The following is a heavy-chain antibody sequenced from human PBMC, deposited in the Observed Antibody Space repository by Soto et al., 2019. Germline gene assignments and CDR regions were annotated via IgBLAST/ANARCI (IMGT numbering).Heavy chain of an antibody. D-gene: IGHD2-15*01. Sequence: PSETLSLTCTVSGGSISSSPYYWGWIRQPPGKGLEWIGSIYYSGSTYYNPSLKSRVTISVDKSKNQFSLKLSSVTAADTAVYYCASAGYCSGGSGYVGPFYYYYGMDVWGQGTTVTVSS. J-gene: IGHJ6*02. CDR3: ASAGYCSGGSGYVGPFYYYYGMDV. CDR2: IYYSGST. CDR1: GGSISSSPYY. V-gene: IGHV4-39*07.